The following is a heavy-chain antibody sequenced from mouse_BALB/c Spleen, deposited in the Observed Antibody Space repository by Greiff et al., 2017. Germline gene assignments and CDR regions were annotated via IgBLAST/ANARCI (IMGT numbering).Heavy chain of an antibody. CDR1: GYTFTSYW. V-gene: IGHV1S41*01. J-gene: IGHJ2*01. Sequence: DLVKPGASVKLSCKASGYTFTSYWINWIKQRPGQGHEWIGRIAPGSGSTYYNEMFKGKATLTVDTSSSTAYIQLSSLSSEDSAVYFCAREAYKYYFDYWGQGTTLTVSS. CDR2: IAPGSGST. D-gene: IGHD6-5*01. CDR3: AREAYKYYFDY.